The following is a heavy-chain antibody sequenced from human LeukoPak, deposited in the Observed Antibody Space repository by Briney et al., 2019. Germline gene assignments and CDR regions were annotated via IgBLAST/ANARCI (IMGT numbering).Heavy chain of an antibody. CDR3: ARDRGPRTGFMVREAYDY. CDR2: IWYDGSNK. CDR1: GFTFSSYG. V-gene: IGHV3-33*01. Sequence: GGSLRLSCAASGFTFSSYGMHWVRQAPGKGLEWVAVIWYDGSNKYYADSVKGRFSISRDNAKNTLYLQMSSLRAEDTAVYYCARDRGPRTGFMVREAYDYWGQGTLVTVSS. D-gene: IGHD3-10*01. J-gene: IGHJ4*02.